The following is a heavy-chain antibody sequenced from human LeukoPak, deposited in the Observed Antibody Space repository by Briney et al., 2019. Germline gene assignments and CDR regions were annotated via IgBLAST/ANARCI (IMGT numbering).Heavy chain of an antibody. CDR3: ARPTIFGVVKYSYYGMDV. J-gene: IGHJ6*02. CDR1: GGTFSSYA. Sequence: SVKVSCKASGGTFSSYAISWVRQAPGQGLEWMGGIIPIFGTANYAQKFQGRVTITADESTSTAYMELSSLRSEDTAVYYYARPTIFGVVKYSYYGMDVWGQGTTVTVSS. CDR2: IIPIFGTA. V-gene: IGHV1-69*13. D-gene: IGHD3-3*01.